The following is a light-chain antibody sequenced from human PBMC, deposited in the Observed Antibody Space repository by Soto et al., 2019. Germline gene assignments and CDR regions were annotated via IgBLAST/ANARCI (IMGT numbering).Light chain of an antibody. V-gene: IGKV1-12*01. CDR3: QHGNRFPLT. J-gene: IGKJ4*01. CDR2: TTS. CDR1: QAINRY. Sequence: DIQMTQSPSSVSASVGDRVTITCRASQAINRYLAWYQQKPGKAPNRLIYTTSSLQSGVPSRFSCSGSGTDFTLTISSLEPEDFATYYCQHGNRFPLTFGGGTKVEIK.